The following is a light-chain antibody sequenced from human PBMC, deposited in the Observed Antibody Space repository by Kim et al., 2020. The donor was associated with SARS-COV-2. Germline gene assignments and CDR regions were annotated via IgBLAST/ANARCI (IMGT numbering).Light chain of an antibody. V-gene: IGKV4-1*01. J-gene: IGKJ2*03. CDR3: QQYYSTPPS. CDR1: QTVLYNANNKNY. CDR2: WAS. Sequence: ATLNCKSSQTVLYNANNKNYLAWYQQKPGQAPKLLIYWASSRESGVSDRFSGSGSETDFTLTISSLQAEDVAVYYCQQYYSTPPSFGQGTKLEI.